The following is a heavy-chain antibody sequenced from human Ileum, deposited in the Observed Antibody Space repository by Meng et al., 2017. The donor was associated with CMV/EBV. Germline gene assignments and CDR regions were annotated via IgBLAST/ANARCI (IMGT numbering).Heavy chain of an antibody. CDR3: ARQKYCSSTSCLNNWVDP. D-gene: IGHD2-2*01. CDR1: ISSSSYC. J-gene: IGHJ5*02. Sequence: ISSSSYCWGWIRQPPGKGLGLIGSIYYSGSTYYNPSLKSRFTISVDTSKNQFSLKLSSVTAADTAVYYCARQKYCSSTSCLNNWVDPWGQGTLVTVSS. V-gene: IGHV4-39*01. CDR2: IYYSGST.